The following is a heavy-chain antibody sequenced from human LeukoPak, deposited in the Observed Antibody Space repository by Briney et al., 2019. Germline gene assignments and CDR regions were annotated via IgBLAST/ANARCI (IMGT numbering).Heavy chain of an antibody. CDR1: GYSFTRNW. D-gene: IGHD6-19*01. V-gene: IGHV5-51*01. CDR3: ASLTVYSSGWSHDY. J-gene: IGHJ4*02. Sequence: GESLKISCKGSGYSFTRNWIGWVRQMPGKGLEWMGIIYPGDSDTRYSPSFQGQVTISADKSISTAYLQWSSLKASGTAMYYCASLTVYSSGWSHDYWGQGTLVTVSS. CDR2: IYPGDSDT.